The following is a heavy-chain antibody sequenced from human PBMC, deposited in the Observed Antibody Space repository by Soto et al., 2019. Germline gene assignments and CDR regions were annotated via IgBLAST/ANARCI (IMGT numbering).Heavy chain of an antibody. J-gene: IGHJ6*02. D-gene: IGHD5-12*01. CDR3: AKDLGSVGIVATIWGAYYYYGMDV. CDR2: IWYDGSNK. Sequence: PGGSLRLSCAASGFTFSSYGMHWVRPAPGKGLEWVAVIWYDGSNKYYADSVKGRFTISRDNSKNTLYLQMNSLRAEDTAVYYCAKDLGSVGIVATIWGAYYYYGMDVWGQGTTVTVSS. V-gene: IGHV3-33*06. CDR1: GFTFSSYG.